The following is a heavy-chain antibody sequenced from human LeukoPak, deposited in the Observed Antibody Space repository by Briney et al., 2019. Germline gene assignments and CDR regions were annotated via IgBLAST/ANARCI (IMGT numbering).Heavy chain of an antibody. CDR1: GFTFSTYA. D-gene: IGHD3-16*01. Sequence: GSLRLSCAASGFTFSTYAMNWVRQAPGKGLEWVSGISGSGGGKFYADSVKGRFTISRDKSKSTLYLQMNSLTAEDAAVYYCAKDNADYPIYYFDSWGQGTLVTVSS. CDR2: ISGSGGGK. J-gene: IGHJ4*02. CDR3: AKDNADYPIYYFDS. V-gene: IGHV3-23*01.